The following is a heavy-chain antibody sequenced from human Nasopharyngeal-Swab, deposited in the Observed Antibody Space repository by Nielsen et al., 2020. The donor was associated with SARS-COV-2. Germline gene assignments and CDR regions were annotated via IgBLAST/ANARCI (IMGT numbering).Heavy chain of an antibody. CDR1: GDSVSRNSAA. J-gene: IGHJ4*02. CDR2: TYYRSKWYN. D-gene: IGHD6-19*01. V-gene: IGHV6-1*01. Sequence: SQTLSLTCAISGDSVSRNSAAWNWIRQSPSRGLEWLGRTYYRSKWYNDYAVSVKSRITINPDTSKNQFSLQLNSVTPEDTAVYYCARDPEVAGIPLFDYWGQGTLVTVSS. CDR3: ARDPEVAGIPLFDY.